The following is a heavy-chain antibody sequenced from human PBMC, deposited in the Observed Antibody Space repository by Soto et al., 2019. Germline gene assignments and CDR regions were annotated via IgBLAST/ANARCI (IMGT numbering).Heavy chain of an antibody. CDR2: ISWNSGNI. J-gene: IGHJ3*02. CDR1: GFSFAGYA. CDR3: AKVEGAFDI. Sequence: EVQLVESGGGLVQPGRSLRLSCAASGFSFAGYATHWVRQAPGKGLEWVSGISWNSGNIGYADSVKGRFTISRDNAKNSLYLQMNSLTTEDTALYYCAKVEGAFDIWGQGTMVTVS. V-gene: IGHV3-9*01.